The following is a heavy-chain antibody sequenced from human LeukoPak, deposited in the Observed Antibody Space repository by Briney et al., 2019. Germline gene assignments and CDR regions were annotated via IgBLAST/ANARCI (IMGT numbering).Heavy chain of an antibody. V-gene: IGHV3-64D*09. Sequence: GGSLRLSCSASGFPFSSYAMHWVRQAPGKGPEYVSAISDSGGSTYYADSVKGRFTISRDNSKNTLYLQMSSLRADDTAVYFCVRGYSFGPYGMDVWGQGTTVTVSS. CDR2: ISDSGGST. CDR1: GFPFSSYA. J-gene: IGHJ6*02. D-gene: IGHD2-15*01. CDR3: VRGYSFGPYGMDV.